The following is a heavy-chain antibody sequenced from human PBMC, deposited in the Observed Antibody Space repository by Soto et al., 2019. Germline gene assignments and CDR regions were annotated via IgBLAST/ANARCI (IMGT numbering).Heavy chain of an antibody. Sequence: QVQLQESGPGLVKPSETLSLTCTVSGGSISSYYWSWIRQPPGKGLEWIGYIYYSGSTNYNPSLTSRVTISVDTSKNQFSLKLSSVPAADTAVYYCARRWGAAVDYGGQGTLVTVSS. CDR2: IYYSGST. J-gene: IGHJ4*02. CDR3: ARRWGAAVDY. V-gene: IGHV4-59*08. CDR1: GGSISSYY. D-gene: IGHD1-26*01.